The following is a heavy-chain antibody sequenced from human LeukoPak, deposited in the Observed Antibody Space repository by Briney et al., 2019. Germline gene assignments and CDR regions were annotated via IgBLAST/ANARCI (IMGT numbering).Heavy chain of an antibody. Sequence: SETLSLTCTVSAGSISSYYWSWIRQPPGKGLEWIGYIYYSGSTNYNPSLKSRVTISVDTSKNQFSLKLSSVTAADTAVYYCARERLYSGYDSGGMDVWGQGTTVTVSS. CDR2: IYYSGST. J-gene: IGHJ6*02. CDR3: ARERLYSGYDSGGMDV. CDR1: AGSISSYY. D-gene: IGHD5-12*01. V-gene: IGHV4-59*01.